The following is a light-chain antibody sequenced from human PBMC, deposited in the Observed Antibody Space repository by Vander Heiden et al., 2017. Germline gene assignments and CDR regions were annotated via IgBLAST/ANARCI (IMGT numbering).Light chain of an antibody. Sequence: QSALTQPRSVSGSPGQSVTISCTGTSSDVGGYNDVSWYQQHPGKAPKLMSYDVSKRPSGVPDRVSGSKSGNTASLTISGLQAEDEADYYCCSYAGSYTWVFGGGTKLTVL. J-gene: IGLJ3*02. CDR2: DVS. CDR3: CSYAGSYTWV. CDR1: SSDVGGYND. V-gene: IGLV2-11*01.